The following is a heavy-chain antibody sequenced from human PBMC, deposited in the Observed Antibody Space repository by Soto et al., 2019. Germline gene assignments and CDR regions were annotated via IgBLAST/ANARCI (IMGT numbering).Heavy chain of an antibody. Sequence: GGSLRLSCAASGFTVSSNYMSWVRQAPGKGLEWVSVIYSGGSTYYADSVKGRFTISRDNSKNTLYLQMNSLRAEDTAVYYCARWRYSGYDLDYWGQGTLVTVSS. CDR1: GFTVSSNY. CDR2: IYSGGST. V-gene: IGHV3-66*01. D-gene: IGHD5-12*01. CDR3: ARWRYSGYDLDY. J-gene: IGHJ4*02.